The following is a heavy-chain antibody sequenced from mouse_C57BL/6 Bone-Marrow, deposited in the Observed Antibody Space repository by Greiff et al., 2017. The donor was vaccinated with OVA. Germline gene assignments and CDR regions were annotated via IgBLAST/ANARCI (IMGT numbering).Heavy chain of an antibody. J-gene: IGHJ3*01. CDR2: ISSGGSYT. Sequence: EVQVVESGGDLVKPGGSLKLSCAASGFTFSSYGMSWVRQTPDKRLEWVATISSGGSYTYYPDSVKGRFTISRDNAKNTLYLQMSSLKSEDTAMXVCARGYYGSSPFAYWGQGTLVTVSA. CDR3: ARGYYGSSPFAY. D-gene: IGHD1-1*01. CDR1: GFTFSSYG. V-gene: IGHV5-6*01.